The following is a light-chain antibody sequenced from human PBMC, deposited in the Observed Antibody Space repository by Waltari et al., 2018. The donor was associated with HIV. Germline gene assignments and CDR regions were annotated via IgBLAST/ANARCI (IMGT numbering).Light chain of an antibody. V-gene: IGLV1-47*01. CDR1: ISNLGGNF. CDR3: STWDNSLGHWV. J-gene: IGLJ3*02. Sequence: QSVVTQPPSASGTPGQNISISCSGDISNLGGNFVYWYQQRPGTAPRLLLYRNDQRPSGVPDRCSGSKSATSASLDISGLRSEDEADYHCSTWDNSLGHWVFGGWTKVTVL. CDR2: RND.